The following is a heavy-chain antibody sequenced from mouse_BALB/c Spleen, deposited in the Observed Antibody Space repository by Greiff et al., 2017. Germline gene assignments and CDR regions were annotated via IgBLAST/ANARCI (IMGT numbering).Heavy chain of an antibody. CDR1: GFTFSSFG. CDR3: ARSAYYRYYFDY. J-gene: IGHJ2*01. CDR2: ISSGSSTI. Sequence: EVQVVESGGGLVQPGGSRKLSCAASGFTFSSFGMHWVRQAPEKGLEWVAYISSGSSTIYYADTVKGRFTISRDNPKNTLFLQMTSLRSEDTAMYYCARSAYYRYYFDYWGQGTTLTVSS. D-gene: IGHD2-14*01. V-gene: IGHV5-17*02.